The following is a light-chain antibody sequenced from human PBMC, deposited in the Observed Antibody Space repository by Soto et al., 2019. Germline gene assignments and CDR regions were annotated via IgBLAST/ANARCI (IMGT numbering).Light chain of an antibody. CDR2: DVS. Sequence: QSALTQPASVSGSPGQSFAISCTGSSSDVGGYKYVSWYQQHPGKAPKLMIYDVSNRPSGVSDRFSGSKSGNTASLTISGLQSEDEADYYCSSYTSSNSYVFGTGTKLTVL. CDR1: SSDVGGYKY. V-gene: IGLV2-14*03. CDR3: SSYTSSNSYV. J-gene: IGLJ1*01.